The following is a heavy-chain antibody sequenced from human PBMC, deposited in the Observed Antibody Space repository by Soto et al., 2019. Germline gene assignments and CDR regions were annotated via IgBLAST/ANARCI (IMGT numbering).Heavy chain of an antibody. CDR2: ISGSGGST. D-gene: IGHD1-26*01. J-gene: IGHJ5*02. CDR3: AKDGWELLRGFDP. Sequence: EVQLLESGGGLVQPGGSLRLSCAASGFTFRTYAMTWVRQAPGKGLEWVSTISGSGGSTYYADSVKGRFTISRDNSKNTLYLQINSLRAEDTAVYYCAKDGWELLRGFDPWGQGTLVTVSS. CDR1: GFTFRTYA. V-gene: IGHV3-23*01.